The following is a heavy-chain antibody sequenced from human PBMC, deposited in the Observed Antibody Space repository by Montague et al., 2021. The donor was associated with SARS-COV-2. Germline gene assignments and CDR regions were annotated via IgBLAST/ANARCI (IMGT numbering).Heavy chain of an antibody. Sequence: PALVKPTQTLTLTCTFSGFSLSTSGMCVSWIRQPPGKALEWLALIDWDDYKYYSTYLKTRLTISKDTSKNQVVLTMTNMDPVDTATYYCARIRDYDILTGSYSGFDYWGQGTLVTVSS. D-gene: IGHD3-9*01. V-gene: IGHV2-70*01. CDR1: GFSLSTSGMC. J-gene: IGHJ4*02. CDR3: ARIRDYDILTGSYSGFDY. CDR2: IDWDDYK.